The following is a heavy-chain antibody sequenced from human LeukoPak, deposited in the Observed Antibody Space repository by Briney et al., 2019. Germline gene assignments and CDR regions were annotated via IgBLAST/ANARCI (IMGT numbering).Heavy chain of an antibody. J-gene: IGHJ4*02. CDR2: ISYSGST. V-gene: IGHV4-59*01. CDR3: ARGKWDQPRENYFAY. CDR1: GGSISSYY. D-gene: IGHD1-26*01. Sequence: SETLSLTCTVSGGSISSYYWSWIRQPPGKGLEWIGYISYSGSTNYNPSLKSRVTISVGTSENQFSLKLSSVTAADTAVYYCARGKWDQPRENYFAYWGQGTLVTVSS.